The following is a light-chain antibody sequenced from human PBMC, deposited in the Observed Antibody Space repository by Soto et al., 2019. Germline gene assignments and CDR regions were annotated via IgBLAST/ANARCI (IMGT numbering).Light chain of an antibody. J-gene: IGLJ1*01. CDR1: VSDVGSFGP. Sequence: QSVLTQPASVSGSPGQSITISCTGSVSDVGSFGPVSWYQQHPGQVPKLIIYEGSRRPSGASSRFSGSKSGNTASLTISGLQAEDEADYYCCSYVGARTYVFGPVTKVTVL. V-gene: IGLV2-23*01. CDR2: EGS. CDR3: CSYVGARTYV.